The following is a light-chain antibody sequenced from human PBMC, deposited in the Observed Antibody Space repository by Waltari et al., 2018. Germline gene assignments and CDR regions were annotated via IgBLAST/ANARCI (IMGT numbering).Light chain of an antibody. CDR3: QQRSNWPLIT. V-gene: IGKV3-11*01. J-gene: IGKJ5*01. CDR1: QSVNSY. CDR2: DAS. Sequence: EMVLTQSPATLSLSPGERATLSCRASQSVNSYLAWYQQKPGQAPRLLIYDASNRATGIPARFSGSGSGTDFTLTLSSLEPEDFAVYYCQQRSNWPLITFGQGTRLEIK.